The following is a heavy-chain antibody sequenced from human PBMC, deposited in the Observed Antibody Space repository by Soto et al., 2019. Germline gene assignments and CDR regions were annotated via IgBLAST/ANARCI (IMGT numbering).Heavy chain of an antibody. D-gene: IGHD6-19*01. CDR1: GFTFSSYG. Sequence: QVQLVKSGGGVVQPGRSLRLSCAASGFTFSSYGMHWVRQARGKGLEWVAVIWYDGSNKYYADSVKGRFTISRDNSKNTLYLQMNSLRAEDTAVYYCAVAGPIRYYYGMDVWGQGTTVTVSS. J-gene: IGHJ6*02. CDR2: IWYDGSNK. V-gene: IGHV3-33*01. CDR3: AVAGPIRYYYGMDV.